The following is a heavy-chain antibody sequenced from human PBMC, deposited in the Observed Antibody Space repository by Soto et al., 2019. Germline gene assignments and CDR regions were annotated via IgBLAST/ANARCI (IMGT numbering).Heavy chain of an antibody. CDR2: IDPSGGAT. CDR3: SRGLWQWLFDY. CDR1: GYTFTSHY. J-gene: IGHJ4*02. D-gene: IGHD6-19*01. V-gene: IGHV1-46*03. Sequence: QVQLVQSGAEVKKPGASVMVSCRASGYTFTSHYIHWVRQAPGQGLEWMGMIDPSGGATTYAQKFQGRVTITRDTSTPTVYMELSSMRPEDPAVYSCSRGLWQWLFDYWGQGPRVNVSS.